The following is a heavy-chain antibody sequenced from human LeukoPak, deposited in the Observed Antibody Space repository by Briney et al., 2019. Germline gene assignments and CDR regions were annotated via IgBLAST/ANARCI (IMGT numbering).Heavy chain of an antibody. CDR3: AKSSNHYRPFDD. CDR2: ISGSGFTT. J-gene: IGHJ4*02. CDR1: GFTLNSYL. Sequence: GGSLRLSCAASGFTLNSYLMSWVRQAPGKGLEWVSGISGSGFTTYYADSVKGRFTISRGNSKNTLYVQMNSLRAEDTAVYYCAKSSNHYRPFDDWGQGTLVTVSS. V-gene: IGHV3-23*01. D-gene: IGHD3-16*02.